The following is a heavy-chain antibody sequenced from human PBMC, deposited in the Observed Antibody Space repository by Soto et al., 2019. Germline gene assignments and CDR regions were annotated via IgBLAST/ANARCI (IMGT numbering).Heavy chain of an antibody. CDR2: IYWDDDK. CDR1: GFSLTTRPVG. J-gene: IGHJ4*02. D-gene: IGHD1-1*01. Sequence: QITLKESGPPLVKPTQTLTLTCTFSGFSLTTRPVGVGWIRQPPGQALEWLALIYWDDDKRYNPSLKTRVTLTKDTSKNQVVLTMTNMDPVDTATYYCAHRQLYNGAWNEGTFDYWGQGALVTVSS. CDR3: AHRQLYNGAWNEGTFDY. V-gene: IGHV2-5*02.